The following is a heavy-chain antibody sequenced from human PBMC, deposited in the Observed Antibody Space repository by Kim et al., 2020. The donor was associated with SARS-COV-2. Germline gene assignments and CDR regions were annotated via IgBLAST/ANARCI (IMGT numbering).Heavy chain of an antibody. Sequence: SETLSLTCTVSGGSINDYFWSWIRQPPGKGLEWIGYIYSSGSTTYNPSLTSRVTITVATSTNQLPLTLTPVTAADTAVSYCSRARVINALLGCFDPWCR. CDR3: SRARVINALLGCFDP. CDR1: GGSINDYF. D-gene: IGHD3-10*01. V-gene: IGHV4-59*01. J-gene: IGHJ2*01. CDR2: IYSSGST.